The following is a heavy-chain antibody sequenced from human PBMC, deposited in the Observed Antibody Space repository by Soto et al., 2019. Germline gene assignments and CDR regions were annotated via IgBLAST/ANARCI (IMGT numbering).Heavy chain of an antibody. J-gene: IGHJ4*02. D-gene: IGHD6-6*01. Sequence: SETPSLTCADYGGSFSGYYWSWIRQLPGKGLEWIGEINHSGSTNYNPSLKSRVTISVDTSKNQFSLKLSSVTAADTAVYYCARGGVIAAWRPAGYFDYWGQGTLVTVSS. CDR1: GGSFSGYY. CDR3: ARGGVIAAWRPAGYFDY. CDR2: INHSGST. V-gene: IGHV4-34*01.